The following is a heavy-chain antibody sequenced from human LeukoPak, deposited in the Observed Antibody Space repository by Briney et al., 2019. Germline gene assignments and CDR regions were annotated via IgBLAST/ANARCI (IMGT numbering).Heavy chain of an antibody. D-gene: IGHD6-6*01. CDR1: GYTLTELS. V-gene: IGHV1-24*01. Sequence: ASVKVSCKVSGYTLTELSMHWVRQAPGKGLEWMGGFDPEDGETIYAQKLQGRVTMTTDTSTSTAYMELRSLRSDDTAVYYCAREGDSYSSSSEYFQHWGQGTLVTVSS. CDR3: AREGDSYSSSSEYFQH. CDR2: FDPEDGET. J-gene: IGHJ1*01.